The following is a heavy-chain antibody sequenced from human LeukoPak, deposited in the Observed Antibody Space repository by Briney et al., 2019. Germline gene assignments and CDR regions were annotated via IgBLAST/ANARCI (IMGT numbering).Heavy chain of an antibody. CDR3: AREHSYYDFRSGYDYLYFDL. Sequence: PSGTLSLTCTVSGDSISSGYYYWSWFRQPPGKGLEWIGYIYYSGSTYYNPSLKSRVTISVDTSKNQFSLKLSSVTAADTAVYYCAREHSYYDFRSGYDYLYFDLWGRGTLVTVSS. V-gene: IGHV4-30-4*01. J-gene: IGHJ2*01. CDR1: GDSISSGYYY. D-gene: IGHD3-3*01. CDR2: IYYSGST.